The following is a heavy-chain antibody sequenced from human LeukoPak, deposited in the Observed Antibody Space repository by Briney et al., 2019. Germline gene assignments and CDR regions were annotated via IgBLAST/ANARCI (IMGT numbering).Heavy chain of an antibody. CDR2: ISSSSITI. V-gene: IGHV3-48*01. D-gene: IGHD3-16*01. J-gene: IGHJ4*02. CDR1: GFTLSSYS. CDR3: ARLQGEMRFDY. Sequence: PGGSLRLSCAASGFTLSSYSMNWVRQAPGKGLEWLSYISSSSITIYCADSVKGRFTISRDNAKNSLYLQMSSLRVEDTAVYYCARLQGEMRFDYWGQGTLVTVSS.